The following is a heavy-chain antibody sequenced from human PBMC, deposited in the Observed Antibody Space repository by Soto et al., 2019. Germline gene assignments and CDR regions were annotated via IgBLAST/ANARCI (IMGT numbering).Heavy chain of an antibody. CDR2: MSYTGTT. CDR1: SYSISSGNW. J-gene: IGHJ4*02. CDR3: GRLPCLGDPFDY. Sequence: PSETLSLTCVVSSYSISSGNWWGWIRQPPGKGLEWLAYMSYTGTTYYNPSLKSRVTMSVDTSKNQFSLRLSSVTAVDTAVYYCGRLPCLGDPFDYWGQGILVTVSS. V-gene: IGHV4-28*01. D-gene: IGHD3-16*01.